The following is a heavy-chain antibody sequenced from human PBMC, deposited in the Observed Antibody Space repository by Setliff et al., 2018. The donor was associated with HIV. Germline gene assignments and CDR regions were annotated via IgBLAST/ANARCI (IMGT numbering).Heavy chain of an antibody. J-gene: IGHJ4*02. Sequence: GGSLRLSCTASGFTFYDYGMAWVRQAPGKGLEWVSGINWNGAATGYADSVKGRFTISRDNTKNSLYLQMNRLRAEDTALYYCSSLFSKAVAGDDYWGTGTLFTGSS. CDR3: SSLFSKAVAGDDY. CDR2: INWNGAAT. D-gene: IGHD6-19*01. CDR1: GFTFYDYG. V-gene: IGHV3-20*04.